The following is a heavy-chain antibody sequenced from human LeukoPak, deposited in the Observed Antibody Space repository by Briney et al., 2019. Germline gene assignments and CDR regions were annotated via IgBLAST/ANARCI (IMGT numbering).Heavy chain of an antibody. CDR1: GGTFSSYA. D-gene: IGHD5-24*01. J-gene: IGHJ4*02. CDR2: IIPILGIA. Sequence: ASVKVSCKASGGTFSSYAISWVRQAPGQGLEWMGRIIPILGIANYAQRFQGRVTITADKSTSTAYMELSSLRSEDTAVYYCARAGVEMATILNYWGQGTLVTVSS. CDR3: ARAGVEMATILNY. V-gene: IGHV1-69*04.